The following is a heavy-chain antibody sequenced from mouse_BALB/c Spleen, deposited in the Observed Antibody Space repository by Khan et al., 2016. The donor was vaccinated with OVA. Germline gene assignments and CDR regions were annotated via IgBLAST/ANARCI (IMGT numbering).Heavy chain of an antibody. CDR1: GFSLSNYG. Sequence: QVQLKESGPGLVAPSQSLSITCTVSGFSLSNYGVNWVRQPPGKGLEWLGIIWAGGSTNYNSALMSKLSIRKDNAKSQVFLKMNRQQIDDTAMYDCARETAYYGNYEAMDYWGQGTSVTVSS. CDR2: IWAGGST. V-gene: IGHV2-9*02. CDR3: ARETAYYGNYEAMDY. D-gene: IGHD2-10*01. J-gene: IGHJ4*01.